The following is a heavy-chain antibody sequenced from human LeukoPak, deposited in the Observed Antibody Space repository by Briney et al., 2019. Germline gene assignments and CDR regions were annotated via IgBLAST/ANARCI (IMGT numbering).Heavy chain of an antibody. CDR2: ISSSGSTI. V-gene: IGHV3-48*03. CDR1: GFTFSSYE. Sequence: GGSLRLSCAASGFTFSSYEMNWVRQAPGKGLEWVSYISSSGSTIYYADSVKGRFTISRDNAKNSPYLQMNSLRAEDTAVYYCARETVVTPYNYMDVWGKGTTVTVSS. D-gene: IGHD4-23*01. J-gene: IGHJ6*03. CDR3: ARETVVTPYNYMDV.